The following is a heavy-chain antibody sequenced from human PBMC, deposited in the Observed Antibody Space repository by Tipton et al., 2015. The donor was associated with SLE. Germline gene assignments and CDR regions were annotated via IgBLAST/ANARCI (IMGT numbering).Heavy chain of an antibody. Sequence: TLSLTCTVSGGSISRYYWSWIRQPPGKGLEWIGYIYYSGNTKYNPSLKSRVTISVDTSNNQFSLKLTSVTAADTAVYYCARGILGYCSGASCYRFDPWGQGTLVTVSS. V-gene: IGHV4-59*08. D-gene: IGHD2-15*01. CDR2: IYYSGNT. CDR3: ARGILGYCSGASCYRFDP. J-gene: IGHJ5*02. CDR1: GGSISRYY.